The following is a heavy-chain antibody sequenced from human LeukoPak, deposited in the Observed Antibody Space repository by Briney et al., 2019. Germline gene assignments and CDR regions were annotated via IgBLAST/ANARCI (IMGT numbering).Heavy chain of an antibody. CDR2: INPNSGGT. CDR3: ARAPPAGMRGGYFDY. Sequence: ASVKVSCKASGYTFTGYYMHWVRQAPGQGLEWMGWINPNSGGTNYAQKFQGRVTMTRDTSISTAYMELSSLRSEDTAVYYCARAPPAGMRGGYFDYWGQGTLVTVSS. J-gene: IGHJ4*02. V-gene: IGHV1-2*02. D-gene: IGHD2-2*01. CDR1: GYTFTGYY.